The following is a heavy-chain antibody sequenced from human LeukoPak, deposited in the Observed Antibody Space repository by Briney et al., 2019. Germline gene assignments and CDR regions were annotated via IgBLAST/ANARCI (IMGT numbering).Heavy chain of an antibody. J-gene: IGHJ4*02. CDR3: ARAGHLASTIDY. CDR1: GGSISSSSYY. D-gene: IGHD5/OR15-5a*01. Sequence: SETLSLTCTVSGGSISSSSYYWGWIRQPPGKGLEWIGSIYHSGSTNYNPSLKSRVTISVDKSKNQFSLKLSSVTAADTAVYYCARAGHLASTIDYWGQGTLVTVSS. V-gene: IGHV4-39*07. CDR2: IYHSGST.